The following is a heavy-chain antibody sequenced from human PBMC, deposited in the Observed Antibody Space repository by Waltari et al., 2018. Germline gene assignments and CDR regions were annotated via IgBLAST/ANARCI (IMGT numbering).Heavy chain of an antibody. CDR3: ARRVIVGATGFDY. Sequence: QVQLQESGPGLVKPSETLSLTCAVSGYSISSGYYWGWIRQPPGKGLEWIGSIYHGGSTYYNPSLKSRVTISVDTSKNQFSLKLSSVTAADTAVYYCARRVIVGATGFDYWGQGTLVTVSS. CDR1: GYSISSGYY. V-gene: IGHV4-38-2*01. D-gene: IGHD1-26*01. J-gene: IGHJ4*02. CDR2: IYHGGST.